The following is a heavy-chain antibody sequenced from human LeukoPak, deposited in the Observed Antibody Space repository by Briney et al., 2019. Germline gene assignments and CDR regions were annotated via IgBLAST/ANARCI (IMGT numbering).Heavy chain of an antibody. CDR2: IYTSGST. D-gene: IGHD6-19*01. V-gene: IGHV4-61*09. CDR1: GGSISSGSFY. Sequence: SQTLSLTCTVSGGSISSGSFYWGWIRQPAGKGLEWIGHIYTSGSTSYSPSLQSRVTISVDTSKHQFSMKVTSVPAADTAVYYCARAGGSVGRYGTIDSWGQGTLVTVSS. J-gene: IGHJ4*02. CDR3: ARAGGSVGRYGTIDS.